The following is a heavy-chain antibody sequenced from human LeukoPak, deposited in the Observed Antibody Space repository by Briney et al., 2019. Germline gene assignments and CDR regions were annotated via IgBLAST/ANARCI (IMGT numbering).Heavy chain of an antibody. Sequence: GGSLRLPCAASGFTFNNYAMTWVRQAPGEGLQWVSAISRSGTTAYYADSVKGRFTISRNNSNNILYLQMGSLRAEDTAVYYCAKGDSQETGSYYSDYWGQGTLVTVSS. J-gene: IGHJ4*02. V-gene: IGHV3-23*01. D-gene: IGHD3-10*01. CDR3: AKGDSQETGSYYSDY. CDR1: GFTFNNYA. CDR2: ISRSGTTA.